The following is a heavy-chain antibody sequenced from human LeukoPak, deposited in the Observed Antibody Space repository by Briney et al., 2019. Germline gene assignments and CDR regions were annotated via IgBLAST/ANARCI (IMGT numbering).Heavy chain of an antibody. J-gene: IGHJ4*02. CDR2: IDHSGST. D-gene: IGHD4-17*01. CDR3: ARLKATVSIHAYFDS. Sequence: SETLSLTCTVSGGSISSYYWTWIRQPPGKGLEWIGYIDHSGSTNYNPSLKSRVSISSDTSKNQFSLELSSVTAADTDVYYCARLKATVSIHAYFDSWGQGTLVTVSS. V-gene: IGHV4-59*01. CDR1: GGSISSYY.